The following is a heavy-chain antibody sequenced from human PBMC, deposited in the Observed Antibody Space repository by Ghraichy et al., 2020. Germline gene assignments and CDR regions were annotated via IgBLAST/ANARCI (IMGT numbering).Heavy chain of an antibody. J-gene: IGHJ4*02. CDR1: GLTLSSIW. Sequence: GGSLRLSCAASGLTLSSIWMHWVRQAPGKGPVWVSHIESGGSTTTYADSVKGRFTISRDDAKNTVYLQMNSLRAEDTAVYYCASLVATHPFDYWGQGTLVTVSS. CDR3: ASLVATHPFDY. D-gene: IGHD5-12*01. CDR2: IESGGSTT. V-gene: IGHV3-74*01.